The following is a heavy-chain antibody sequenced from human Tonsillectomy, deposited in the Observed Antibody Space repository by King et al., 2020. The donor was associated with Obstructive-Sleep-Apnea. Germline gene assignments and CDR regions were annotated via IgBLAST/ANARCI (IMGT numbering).Heavy chain of an antibody. J-gene: IGHJ3*02. CDR1: GDSISTSGYF. D-gene: IGHD3-22*01. V-gene: IGHV4-39*07. CDR3: AREPNYFDNSEAFDI. Sequence: LQLQESGPGLVKSSETLSLTCTVSGDSISTSGYFWGWIRQPPGKGLEWIATIYYRGTTYYNPSLRSRVTILLDTSKNQFSLKLTSVTAADTAVYYCAREPNYFDNSEAFDIWGQGTMVTVSS. CDR2: IYYRGTT.